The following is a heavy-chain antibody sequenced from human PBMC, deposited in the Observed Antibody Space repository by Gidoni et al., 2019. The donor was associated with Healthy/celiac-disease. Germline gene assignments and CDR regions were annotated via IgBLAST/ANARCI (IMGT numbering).Heavy chain of an antibody. Sequence: EVQLVESGGGLVTPGGSLRLSCAASGFTFSSYSMNWVRQAPGKGLEWVSSISSSSSYIYYADSVKGRFTISRDNAKNSLYLQMNSLRAEDTAVYYCARKDIVVVPAAIGYFDYWGQGTLVTVSS. D-gene: IGHD2-2*01. CDR2: ISSSSSYI. CDR1: GFTFSSYS. CDR3: ARKDIVVVPAAIGYFDY. V-gene: IGHV3-21*01. J-gene: IGHJ4*02.